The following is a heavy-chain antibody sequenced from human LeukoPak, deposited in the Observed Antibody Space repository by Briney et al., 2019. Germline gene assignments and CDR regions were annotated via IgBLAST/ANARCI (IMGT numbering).Heavy chain of an antibody. CDR2: IGVSTDNT. CDR1: GFTFRKYA. J-gene: IGHJ3*02. V-gene: IGHV3-23*01. CDR3: AKGEEAFDI. Sequence: PGGFLRLSCEGSGFTFRKYAMNWVRQAPGKGLEWVSAIGVSTDNTYYADSVKGRFIISRDNSRNTLHVQMSGLRVEDTAIYYCAKGEEAFDIWGQGTMVTVSS.